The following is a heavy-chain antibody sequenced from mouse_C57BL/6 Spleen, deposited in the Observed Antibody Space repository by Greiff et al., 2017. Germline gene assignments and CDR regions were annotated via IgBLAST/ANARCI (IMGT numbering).Heavy chain of an antibody. Sequence: VQLQQPGAELVKPGASVKLSCKASGYTFTSYWMHWVKQRPGQGLEWIGMIHPNSGSTNYNEKFKSKATLTVDKSSSTAYMQLSSLTSEDSAVYYCATYDYALYFDYWGQGTTLTVSS. CDR2: IHPNSGST. CDR1: GYTFTSYW. J-gene: IGHJ2*01. V-gene: IGHV1-64*01. CDR3: ATYDYALYFDY. D-gene: IGHD2-4*01.